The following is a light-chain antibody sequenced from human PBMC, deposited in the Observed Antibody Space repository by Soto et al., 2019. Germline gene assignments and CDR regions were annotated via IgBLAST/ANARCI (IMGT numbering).Light chain of an antibody. Sequence: SVERQPPTECGARGQTVTCYCTGSSSNIGAGYDVHWYQQLPGTAPKLLIYGNSNRPSGVPDRFSGSKSGTSASLAITGLHAEDEADYYCQSYDSGLSTRVFGVGTKVTAL. J-gene: IGLJ1*01. CDR2: GNS. V-gene: IGLV1-40*01. CDR3: QSYDSGLSTRV. CDR1: SSNIGAGYD.